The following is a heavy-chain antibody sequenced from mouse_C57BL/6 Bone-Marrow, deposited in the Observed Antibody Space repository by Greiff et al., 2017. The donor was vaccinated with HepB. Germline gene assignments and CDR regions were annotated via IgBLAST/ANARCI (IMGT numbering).Heavy chain of an antibody. D-gene: IGHD2-4*01. CDR1: GYSFTGYY. CDR2: INPSTGGT. CDR3: ARDYRFAY. Sequence: EVKLVESGPELVKPGASVKISCKASGYSFTGYYINWVKQSPEKSLEWIGEINPSTGGTTYNQKFKAKATLTVDKSSSPAYMQLKSLTSEDSAVYYCARDYRFAYWGQGTLVTVSA. J-gene: IGHJ3*01. V-gene: IGHV1-42*01.